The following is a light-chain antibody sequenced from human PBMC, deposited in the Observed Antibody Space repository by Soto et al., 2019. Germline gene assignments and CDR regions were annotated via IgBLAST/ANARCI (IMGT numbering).Light chain of an antibody. CDR3: QQYASSPLT. CDR1: QNVGNNY. V-gene: IGKV3-20*01. Sequence: EPVLTQSPGTLSLSPGERATLSCRARQNVGNNYLAWYQQKPGQAPRLLIHTASTWATGIPDRFSGSGSGTDFTLTSARQEPEDFAVYYCQQYASSPLTFGQGTKVEIK. CDR2: TAS. J-gene: IGKJ2*01.